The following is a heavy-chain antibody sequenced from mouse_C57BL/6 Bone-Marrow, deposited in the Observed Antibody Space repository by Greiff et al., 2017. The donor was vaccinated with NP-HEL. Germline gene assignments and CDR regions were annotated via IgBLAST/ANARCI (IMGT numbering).Heavy chain of an antibody. V-gene: IGHV1-39*01. Sequence: EVQLVESGPELVKPGASVKISCKASGYSYTDYNMNWVKQSNGKSLEWIGVINPNYGTTSYNQKFKGKATLTVDQSSSTAYMQLNSLTSEDSAVYYCARGGDYDGYPAWFAYWGQGTLVTVSA. CDR2: INPNYGTT. J-gene: IGHJ3*01. CDR3: ARGGDYDGYPAWFAY. CDR1: GYSYTDYN. D-gene: IGHD2-3*01.